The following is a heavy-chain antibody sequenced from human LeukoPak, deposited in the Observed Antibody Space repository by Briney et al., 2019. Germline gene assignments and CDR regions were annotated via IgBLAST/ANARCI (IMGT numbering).Heavy chain of an antibody. D-gene: IGHD3-3*01. J-gene: IGHJ3*02. CDR1: GYTFTSYY. CDR2: INPSGGST. CDR3: ARGRLLRFLEWLLTPAFDI. V-gene: IGHV1-46*01. Sequence: ASVKVSCKASGYTFTSYYMHWVRQAPGQGLEWMGIINPSGGSTSYAQKFQGRVTMTRDTSTSTVYMELSSLGSEDTAVYYCARGRLLRFLEWLLTPAFDIWGQGTMVTVSS.